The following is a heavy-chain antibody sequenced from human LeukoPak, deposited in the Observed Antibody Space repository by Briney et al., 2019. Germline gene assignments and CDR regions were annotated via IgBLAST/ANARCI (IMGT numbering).Heavy chain of an antibody. CDR1: GGSISSGDYY. J-gene: IGHJ5*02. V-gene: IGHV4-30-4*01. CDR2: IYYSGST. Sequence: SETLSLTCTVSGGSISSGDYYWSWIRQPPGKGLEWTGYIYYSGSTYYNPSLKSRVTISVDTSKNQFSLKLSSVTAADTAVYYCARESHYYDSSGYYRWFDPWGQGTLVTVSS. CDR3: ARESHYYDSSGYYRWFDP. D-gene: IGHD3-22*01.